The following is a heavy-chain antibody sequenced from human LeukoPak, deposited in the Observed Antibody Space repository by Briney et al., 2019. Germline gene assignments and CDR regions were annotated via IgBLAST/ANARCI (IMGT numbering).Heavy chain of an antibody. Sequence: SETLSLTCTVSGGSISSYYWGWIRQPPGKGLEWIGSVYYSGSTYYNPSLKSRVTISVDASKNQFSLKLSSVTAADTAVYYCARESDCSGGSCYGGAFDIWGQGTMVTVSS. J-gene: IGHJ3*02. CDR3: ARESDCSGGSCYGGAFDI. CDR2: VYYSGST. CDR1: GGSISSYY. V-gene: IGHV4-39*07. D-gene: IGHD2-15*01.